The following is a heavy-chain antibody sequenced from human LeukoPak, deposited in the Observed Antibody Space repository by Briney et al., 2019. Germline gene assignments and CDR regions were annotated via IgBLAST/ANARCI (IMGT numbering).Heavy chain of an antibody. Sequence: SETLSLTCAVYGGSFSGYYWSWIRQPPGKGLEWIGEINHSGSTNYNPSLKSRVTISVDTSKNQFSLKLSSVTAADTAVYYCAITKTDSNCYYYAMDVWGQGTTVTVSS. J-gene: IGHJ6*02. CDR2: INHSGST. CDR1: GGSFSGYY. CDR3: AITKTDSNCYYYAMDV. D-gene: IGHD4-11*01. V-gene: IGHV4-34*01.